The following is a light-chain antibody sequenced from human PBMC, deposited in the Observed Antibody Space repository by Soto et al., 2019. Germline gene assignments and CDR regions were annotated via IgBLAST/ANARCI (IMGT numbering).Light chain of an antibody. CDR3: QQHNNWPPVYT. CDR1: QSIKTY. CDR2: DVS. V-gene: IGKV3-11*01. Sequence: IVLTQSPVTLSLSPGERATLSCRASQSIKTYLAWYHQRPGQSPRLLIYDVSTRAAGIPARFSGSGSGTDFTLTISSLEPEDLGVYFCQQHNNWPPVYTFGKGTKLEIK. J-gene: IGKJ2*01.